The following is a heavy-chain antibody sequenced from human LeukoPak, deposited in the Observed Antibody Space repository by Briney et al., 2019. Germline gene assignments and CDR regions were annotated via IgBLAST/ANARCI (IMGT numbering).Heavy chain of an antibody. J-gene: IGHJ3*02. CDR1: GFSIDDYA. V-gene: IGHV3-9*03. Sequence: QSGGSLRFSCAASGFSIDDYAMHWVRQAPGKGLEWVSGINWNSVSIIYADSVKGRFTTSRDNAKNSLYLQMNSLRAEDMALYYCAKDRLYSSSSGGAFDIWGQGTMVTVSS. CDR3: AKDRLYSSSSGGAFDI. D-gene: IGHD6-6*01. CDR2: INWNSVSI.